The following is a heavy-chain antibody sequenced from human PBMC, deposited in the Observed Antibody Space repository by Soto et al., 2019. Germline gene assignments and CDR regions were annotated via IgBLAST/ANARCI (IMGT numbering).Heavy chain of an antibody. Sequence: EVQVLESGGGLVQPGGSLRLSCAASGFTFSNYAMSWVRHAPGRGLEWVSFISGSGSTTYYADSVKGRFTISRGNSKNMLYVQMNSLRAEDAAVYYCVREASSTGLHLDHWGRGTLVTVS. V-gene: IGHV3-23*01. D-gene: IGHD6-6*01. CDR3: VREASSTGLHLDH. CDR2: ISGSGSTT. CDR1: GFTFSNYA. J-gene: IGHJ4*02.